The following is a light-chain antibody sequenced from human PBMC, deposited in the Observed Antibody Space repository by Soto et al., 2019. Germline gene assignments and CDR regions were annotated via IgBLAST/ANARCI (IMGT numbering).Light chain of an antibody. CDR1: QSVNTN. J-gene: IGKJ4*01. CDR3: QHYNNWPLT. CDR2: STT. V-gene: IGKV3-15*01. Sequence: EIVLTQSPATLSVSAGERATLSCRASQSVNTNLAWYQQKPGQAPRLLIYSTTTRATGIPARFSGSKSGTEFTLTISSLQSEDSAVYYCQHYNNWPLTFGGGTKVEIK.